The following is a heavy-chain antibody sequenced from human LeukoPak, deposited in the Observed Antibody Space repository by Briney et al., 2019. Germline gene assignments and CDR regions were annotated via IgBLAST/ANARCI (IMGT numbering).Heavy chain of an antibody. CDR2: INSDGSST. J-gene: IGHJ4*02. CDR1: GFTFSGYW. Sequence: GGSLRLSCAASGFTFSGYWMYWVRQAPGKGLVWVSLINSDGSSTNYAGSVKGRFTISRDNAKNTLYLQVNSLRADDTAVYYCARHLGTYSGHWGQGTLVTVSS. V-gene: IGHV3-74*01. CDR3: ARHLGTYSGH. D-gene: IGHD5-12*01.